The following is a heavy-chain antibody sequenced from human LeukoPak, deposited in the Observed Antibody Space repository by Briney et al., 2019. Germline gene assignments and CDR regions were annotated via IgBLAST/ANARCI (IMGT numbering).Heavy chain of an antibody. CDR1: GFTFSSYE. CDR2: ISSSGSTI. V-gene: IGHV3-48*03. D-gene: IGHD2-15*01. Sequence: GGSLRLSCAASGFTFSSYEMNWVRQAPGKGLEWVSYISSSGSTIYYADSVKGRFTISRDNAKNSLYLQMNSLRAEDTAVYYCARAGGMVYFDYWGQGTLVTVSS. J-gene: IGHJ4*02. CDR3: ARAGGMVYFDY.